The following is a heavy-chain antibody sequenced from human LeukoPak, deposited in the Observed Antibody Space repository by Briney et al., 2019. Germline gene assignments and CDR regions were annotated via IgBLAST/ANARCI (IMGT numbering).Heavy chain of an antibody. CDR1: GYTFTSYG. D-gene: IGHD5-18*01. V-gene: IGHV1-18*01. J-gene: IGHJ6*02. CDR3: ARDRYSYGPYYYYYGMDV. Sequence: ASVKVSCKASGYTFTSYGISWVRPAPGQGLEWMGWISAYNGNTNYAQKLQGRVTMTTDTSTSTAYMELRSLRSDDTAVYYCARDRYSYGPYYYYYGMDVWGQGTTVTVSS. CDR2: ISAYNGNT.